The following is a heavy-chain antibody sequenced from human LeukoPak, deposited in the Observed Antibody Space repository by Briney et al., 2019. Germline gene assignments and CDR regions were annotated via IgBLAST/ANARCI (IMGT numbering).Heavy chain of an antibody. D-gene: IGHD3-10*01. CDR1: GFTFSSST. CDR3: AKVSPRLLWFGELSS. V-gene: IGHV1-58*01. J-gene: IGHJ5*02. Sequence: ASVKVSCKATGFTFSSSTVQWVRQARGQRLEWIGWIVVGTGNTNYAQEFQERVTITRDMSTGTAYMELSSLRSDDTAVYYCAKVSPRLLWFGELSSWGQGTLVTVSS. CDR2: IVVGTGNT.